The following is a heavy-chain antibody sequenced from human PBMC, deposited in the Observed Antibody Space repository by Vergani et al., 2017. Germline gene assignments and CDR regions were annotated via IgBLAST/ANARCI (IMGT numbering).Heavy chain of an antibody. Sequence: QVQLQESGPGLVKPSQTLSLTCPVSGGSISSGGYYWSWIRQHPGKGLEWIGYIYYSGSTYYNPSLKSRVTISVDTSKHQFSLNLSSVTAADTAVYYCARDAKRGAFDIWGQGTMVTVSS. CDR1: GGSISSGGYY. D-gene: IGHD3-10*01. V-gene: IGHV4-31*03. CDR2: IYYSGST. J-gene: IGHJ3*02. CDR3: ARDAKRGAFDI.